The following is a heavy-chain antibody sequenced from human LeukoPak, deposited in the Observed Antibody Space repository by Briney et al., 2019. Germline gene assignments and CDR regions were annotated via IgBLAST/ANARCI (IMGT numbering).Heavy chain of an antibody. Sequence: SETLSLTCTVSGGSISSSSYYWGWIRQPPGKGLEWIGSIYYSGSTYYNPSLKSRVTISVDTSKNQFSLKLSSVTAADTAVYYCARGVPSGSGTEAYGMDVWGQGTTVTVSS. J-gene: IGHJ6*02. CDR3: ARGVPSGSGTEAYGMDV. CDR2: IYYSGST. V-gene: IGHV4-39*07. D-gene: IGHD6-19*01. CDR1: GGSISSSSYY.